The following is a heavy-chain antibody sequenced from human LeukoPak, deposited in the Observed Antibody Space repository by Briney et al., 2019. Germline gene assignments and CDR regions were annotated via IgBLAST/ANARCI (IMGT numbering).Heavy chain of an antibody. CDR3: ASRGYDPYYYYGMDV. Sequence: GGSLRLSCAASGFTFSSYAMSWVRQAPGKGLEWVSAISGSGGSTYYADSVKGRFTISRDNSKNTLYLQMNSLRAEDTAVYYCASRGYDPYYYYGMDVWGQGTTVTVSS. J-gene: IGHJ6*02. CDR1: GFTFSSYA. V-gene: IGHV3-23*01. CDR2: ISGSGGST. D-gene: IGHD5-12*01.